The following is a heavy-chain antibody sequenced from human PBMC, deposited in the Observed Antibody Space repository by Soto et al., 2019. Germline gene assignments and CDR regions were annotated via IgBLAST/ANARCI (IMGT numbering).Heavy chain of an antibody. CDR1: GFTFSSYA. CDR3: AKDMNYYDSSGPHY. D-gene: IGHD3-22*01. Sequence: GGSLRLSCAASGFTFSSYAMSWVRQAPGKGLEWVSAISGSGGSTYYADSVKGRFTISRDNSKNTLYLQMNSLRAEDTAVYYCAKDMNYYDSSGPHYWGQGTLVTVSS. CDR2: ISGSGGST. V-gene: IGHV3-23*01. J-gene: IGHJ4*02.